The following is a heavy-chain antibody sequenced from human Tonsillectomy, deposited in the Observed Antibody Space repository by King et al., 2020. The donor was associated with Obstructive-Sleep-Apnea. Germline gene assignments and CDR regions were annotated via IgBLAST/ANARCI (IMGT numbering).Heavy chain of an antibody. CDR1: GGSISSYY. Sequence: VQLQESGPGLVKPSETLSLTCTVSGGSISSYYWSWIRQPPGKGLEWIGYIYYSGSTNYNPSLKSRVTISVDTSKNQFSLKLSSVTAADTAVYYCARDTYYYGIDVWGQGSTVTVSS. CDR3: ARDTYYYGIDV. CDR2: IYYSGST. V-gene: IGHV4-59*01. J-gene: IGHJ6*02.